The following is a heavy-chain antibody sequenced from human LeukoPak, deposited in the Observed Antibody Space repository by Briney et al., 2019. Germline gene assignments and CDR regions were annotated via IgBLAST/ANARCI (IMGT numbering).Heavy chain of an antibody. D-gene: IGHD2-15*01. CDR1: RDSISSSF. CDR2: IYYSGST. CDR3: ERQGEGPQWSDYIDY. Sequence: PSETLSLSCTVSRDSISSSFWSWVRQPPGKGLEWIGYIYYSGSTNYNPSLKSRVTISVDTSKNQFSLKLSSVTAAATAFYLCERQGEGPQWSDYIDYWGQGTLVTVSS. J-gene: IGHJ4*02. V-gene: IGHV4-59*08.